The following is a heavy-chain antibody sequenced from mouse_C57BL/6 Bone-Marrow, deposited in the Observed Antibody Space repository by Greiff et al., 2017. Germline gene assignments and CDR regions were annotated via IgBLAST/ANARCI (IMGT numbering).Heavy chain of an antibody. J-gene: IGHJ1*03. CDR1: GYAFSSSW. V-gene: IGHV1-82*01. Sequence: QVQLQQSGPELVKPGASVKISCKASGYAFSSSWMNWVKQRPGKGLEWIGRIYPGDGDTNYNGKFKGKATLTADKSSSTAYMQLSSLPSEDSAVYFCARRNYGNFHWYFDVWGTGTTVTVSS. CDR3: ARRNYGNFHWYFDV. D-gene: IGHD2-1*01. CDR2: IYPGDGDT.